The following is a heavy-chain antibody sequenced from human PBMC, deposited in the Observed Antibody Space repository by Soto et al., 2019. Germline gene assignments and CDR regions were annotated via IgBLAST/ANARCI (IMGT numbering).Heavy chain of an antibody. CDR2: ISTTSNTI. CDR3: ARRSYFDY. V-gene: IGHV3-11*01. D-gene: IGHD3-10*01. CDR1: GFTFSDYS. Sequence: GXSRRLSSAASGFTFSDYSMSWFRQAPVKGLEWVSYISTTSNTIYYADSVKGRFTISRDNAENSLYLQMNSLRAEDTAIYYCARRSYFDYWGQGTLVTVSS. J-gene: IGHJ4*02.